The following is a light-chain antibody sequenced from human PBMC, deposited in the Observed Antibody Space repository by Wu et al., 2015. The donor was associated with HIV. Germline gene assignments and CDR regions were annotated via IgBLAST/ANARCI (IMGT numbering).Light chain of an antibody. CDR1: RSVSGT. V-gene: IGKV3-11*01. Sequence: EIVLTQSPATLSLSPGDRATLSCRASRSVSGTVAWYQQKPGQAPRLLLYDASNRATGIPARFSGGGSGTDFTLTISSLEPEDFAIYYCQQRNNWPLTFGQGTRLEIK. J-gene: IGKJ5*01. CDR3: QQRNNWPLT. CDR2: DAS.